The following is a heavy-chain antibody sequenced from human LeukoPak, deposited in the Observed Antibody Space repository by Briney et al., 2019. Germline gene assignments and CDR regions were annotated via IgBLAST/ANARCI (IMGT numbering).Heavy chain of an antibody. CDR1: GGSISSDNYY. V-gene: IGHV4-61*02. J-gene: IGHJ3*02. CDR2: IYTSGST. D-gene: IGHD3-10*01. Sequence: PSETLSLTCPVSGGSISSDNYYWSWIRQPAGKGLEWIGRIYTSGSTNYKSSLKSRVTVSLYTSKNEFSLNLSSVTAADTAVYSCARDSWVYYGSGSYGHDAFDIWGQGTMVTVSS. CDR3: ARDSWVYYGSGSYGHDAFDI.